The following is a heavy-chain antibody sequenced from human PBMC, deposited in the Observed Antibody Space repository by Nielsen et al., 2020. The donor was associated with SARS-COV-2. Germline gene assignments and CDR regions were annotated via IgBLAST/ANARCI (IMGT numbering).Heavy chain of an antibody. CDR2: VSHSGST. CDR3: ARGDLVVVPSPLLGLGPIFYSFYLDV. V-gene: IGHV4-4*02. J-gene: IGHJ6*03. D-gene: IGHD2-2*02. CDR1: GDSVSSNDW. Sequence: SETLSLTCAVSGDSVSSNDWWTWVRQSPGKGLEWIGEVSHSGSTNYNPSLKRRVTLSMDKSKNQFSLRLTSVSAADTADYFCARGDLVVVPSPLLGLGPIFYSFYLDVWGKGTTVIVSS.